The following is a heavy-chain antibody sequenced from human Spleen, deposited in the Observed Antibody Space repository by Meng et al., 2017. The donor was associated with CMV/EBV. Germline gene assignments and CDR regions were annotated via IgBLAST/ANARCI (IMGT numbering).Heavy chain of an antibody. CDR1: GYSFTSYW. D-gene: IGHD2-15*01. CDR2: IYIGDSET. Sequence: GGSLRLSCKGSGYSFTSYWIGWVRQMPGKGLEWMGIIYIGDSETKYGPSFEGQVTISADKSINTVYLQWNSLKTSDTAMYYCAKTGPLLGYCSGGNCYFDAFDDWGQGTMVTVSS. CDR3: AKTGPLLGYCSGGNCYFDAFDD. V-gene: IGHV5-51*01. J-gene: IGHJ3*01.